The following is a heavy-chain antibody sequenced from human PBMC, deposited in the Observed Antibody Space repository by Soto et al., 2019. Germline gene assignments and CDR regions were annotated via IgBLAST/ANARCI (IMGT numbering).Heavy chain of an antibody. CDR3: AREASSGWSGGDDAFDI. CDR2: IYSGGST. CDR1: GFTVSSNY. Sequence: GGSLRLSCAASGFTVSSNYMSWVRQAPGKGLEWVSVIYSGGSTYYADSVKGRFTISRDNSRNTLYLQMNSLRAEDTAVYYCAREASSGWSGGDDAFDIWGQGTMVTVSS. V-gene: IGHV3-53*01. D-gene: IGHD6-19*01. J-gene: IGHJ3*02.